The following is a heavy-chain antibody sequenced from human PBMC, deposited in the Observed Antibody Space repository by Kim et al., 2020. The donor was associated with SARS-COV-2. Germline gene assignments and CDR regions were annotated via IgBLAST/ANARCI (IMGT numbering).Heavy chain of an antibody. J-gene: IGHJ4*02. Sequence: GGSLRLSCVTSGFTFSNYAMTWVRQAPGKGLGWVSAIGGSGDSIYYADSVKGRFTISRDNSKNTLFLQMNSLRTEDTALYYCAKRDGNYGNFFDYWGQGTLVTVSS. V-gene: IGHV3-23*01. D-gene: IGHD3-22*01. CDR1: GFTFSNYA. CDR3: AKRDGNYGNFFDY. CDR2: IGGSGDSI.